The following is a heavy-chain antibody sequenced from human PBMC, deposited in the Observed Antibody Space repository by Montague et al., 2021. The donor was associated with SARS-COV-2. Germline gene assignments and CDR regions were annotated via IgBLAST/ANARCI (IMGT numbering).Heavy chain of an antibody. CDR1: NGSISGHY. CDR2: IHYRGTT. V-gene: IGHV4-59*08. J-gene: IGHJ4*02. Sequence: SETLSLTCTVSNGSISGHYWTWIRQSPGRGLEWLAYIHYRGTTDYNPSSKSRLTLTVDTSKNHFSLTLTSLTAADTATYYCARLGGSGSYLAFDYWGQGTLVTVSS. D-gene: IGHD3-10*01. CDR3: ARLGGSGSYLAFDY.